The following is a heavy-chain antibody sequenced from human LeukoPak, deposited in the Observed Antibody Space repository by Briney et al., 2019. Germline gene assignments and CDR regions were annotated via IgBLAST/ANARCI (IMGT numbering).Heavy chain of an antibody. V-gene: IGHV1-18*01. Sequence: ASVKVSCKASGHTFTSYGISWVRQAPGQGLEWMGWISAYNGNTNYAQKLQGRVTMTTDTSTSTAYMELRSLRSDDTAVYYCARGFGYCSSTSCYEGWFDPWGQGTLVTVSS. D-gene: IGHD2-2*01. CDR3: ARGFGYCSSTSCYEGWFDP. CDR1: GHTFTSYG. J-gene: IGHJ5*02. CDR2: ISAYNGNT.